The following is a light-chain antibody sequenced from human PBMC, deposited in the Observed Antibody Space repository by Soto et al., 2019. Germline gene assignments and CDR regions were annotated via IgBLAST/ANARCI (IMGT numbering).Light chain of an antibody. CDR2: DVS. V-gene: IGLV2-14*03. Sequence: CVLPQPASWSGSPGGSITLSCPGTSSDVGGYNYVSWYQHHPGKAPKLLIYDVSNRPSGVSNRFSGSKSDNTASLTISGLQPEEEADYSCSSYTTSNTRQIVFGTGTKVTVL. CDR3: SSYTTSNTRQIV. J-gene: IGLJ1*01. CDR1: SSDVGGYNY.